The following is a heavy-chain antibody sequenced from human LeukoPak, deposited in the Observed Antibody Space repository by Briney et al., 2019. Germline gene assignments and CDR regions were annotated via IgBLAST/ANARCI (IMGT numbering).Heavy chain of an antibody. CDR2: VYNSGST. CDR3: AREGYYGSGSWTNEALDV. V-gene: IGHV4-4*07. J-gene: IGHJ3*01. CDR1: GGAISSYY. Sequence: SETLSLTCTVSGGAISSYYWSWIRQPAGKGLEWIGRVYNSGSTNYNPSLKSRVTMLVDASKNQFSLKLTSVTAADRAVYYCAREGYYGSGSWTNEALDVWGQGTMVTVSS. D-gene: IGHD3-10*01.